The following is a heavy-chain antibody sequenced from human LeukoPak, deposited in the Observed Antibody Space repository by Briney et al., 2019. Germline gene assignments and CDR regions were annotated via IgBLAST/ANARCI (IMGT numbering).Heavy chain of an antibody. CDR1: GYTFTCYY. Sequence: ASVKVSCKASGYTFTCYYMHWVRQAPGQGLEWMGIINPSGGSTSYAQKFQGRVTMTRDTSTSTVYMELSSLRSEDTAVYYCARVDYPYGSGTKLGDYWGQGTLVTVSS. CDR3: ARVDYPYGSGTKLGDY. V-gene: IGHV1-46*01. D-gene: IGHD3-10*01. J-gene: IGHJ4*02. CDR2: INPSGGST.